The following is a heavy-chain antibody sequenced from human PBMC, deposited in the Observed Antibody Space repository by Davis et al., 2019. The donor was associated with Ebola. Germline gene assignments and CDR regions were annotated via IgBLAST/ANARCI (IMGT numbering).Heavy chain of an antibody. Sequence: AGSLTLSCAASGFTLSSYSMSCVRQAPGQGLEWVANIKKDGCEKYYVDSVKGRLTISRDTAKNSLYLQMTSLRAEDTTVYYCARDVKGTPGDALYYYCYGMDVWGQGTTVTVSS. CDR1: GFTLSSYS. D-gene: IGHD3-16*01. J-gene: IGHJ6*02. CDR2: IKKDGCEK. CDR3: ARDVKGTPGDALYYYCYGMDV. V-gene: IGHV3-7*03.